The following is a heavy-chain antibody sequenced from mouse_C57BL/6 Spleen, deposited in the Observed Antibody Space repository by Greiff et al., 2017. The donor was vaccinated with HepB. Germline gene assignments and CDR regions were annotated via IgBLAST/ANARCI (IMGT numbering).Heavy chain of an antibody. CDR3: ARGRFWFAY. CDR2: ISSGSSTI. CDR1: GFTFSDYG. J-gene: IGHJ3*01. Sequence: EVKVVESGGGLVKPGGSLKLSCAASGFTFSDYGMHWVRQAPEKGLEWVAYISSGSSTIYYADTVKGRFTISRDNAKNTLFLQMTSLRSEDTAMYYCARGRFWFAYWGQGTLVTVSA. V-gene: IGHV5-17*01.